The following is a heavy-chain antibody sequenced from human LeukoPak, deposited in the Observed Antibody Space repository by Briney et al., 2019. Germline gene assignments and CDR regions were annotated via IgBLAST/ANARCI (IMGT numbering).Heavy chain of an antibody. Sequence: PSETLSLTCTVSGGSISSYYWSWIRQPPGKGLEWIGYIYHGGTTHYNSSLKSRVSISLDTSKNQFSLSLTSVTAADTAVYYCATAPRGRDTDWFDPWGQGTLVTVSS. D-gene: IGHD3-10*01. J-gene: IGHJ5*02. CDR1: GGSISSYY. CDR3: ATAPRGRDTDWFDP. V-gene: IGHV4-59*01. CDR2: IYHGGTT.